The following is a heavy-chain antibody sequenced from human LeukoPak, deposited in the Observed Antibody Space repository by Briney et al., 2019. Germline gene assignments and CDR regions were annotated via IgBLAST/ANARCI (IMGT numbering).Heavy chain of an antibody. V-gene: IGHV4-34*01. CDR2: FDHGGRN. CDR1: GGSLSGHY. J-gene: IGHJ4*02. CDR3: ARATGVKVPPAY. D-gene: IGHD3-10*01. Sequence: PSETLSLTCAVYGGSLSGHYWSWIRQPPGKGLEWIGEFDHGGRNNYSPSLKSRLSISVDRSKNQFSLKLSSVTAADTAVYYCARATGVKVPPAYWGQGTLVTVSS.